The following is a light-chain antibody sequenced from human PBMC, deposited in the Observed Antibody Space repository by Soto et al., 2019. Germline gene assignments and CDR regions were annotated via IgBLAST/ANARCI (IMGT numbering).Light chain of an antibody. V-gene: IGLV2-14*01. CDR1: SSDVGGYNY. J-gene: IGLJ2*01. CDR2: DVS. CDR3: SSFTISRNTVI. Sequence: QSALTQPPSASGSPGQSVAISCTGTSSDVGGYNYVSWYQYHPGKAPKLMIYDVSNRPSGISNRFSGSKSGNTASLTISGLQAEDEADYYCSSFTISRNTVIFGGGTQLTVL.